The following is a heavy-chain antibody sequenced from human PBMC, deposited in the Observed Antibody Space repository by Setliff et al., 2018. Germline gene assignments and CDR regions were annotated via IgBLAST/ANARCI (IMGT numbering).Heavy chain of an antibody. Sequence: SETLSLTCTVSGGSISSGDHYWSWIRQPAGKGLEWIGRIHASWSTNYNPSLKSRVTISLDTSNNQFSLKLSSVTAAETAMYYCARSGDYGSGRLSPWGQGTLVTVSS. D-gene: IGHD3-10*01. V-gene: IGHV4-61*02. CDR3: ARSGDYGSGRLSP. CDR1: GGSISSGDHY. CDR2: IHASWST. J-gene: IGHJ5*02.